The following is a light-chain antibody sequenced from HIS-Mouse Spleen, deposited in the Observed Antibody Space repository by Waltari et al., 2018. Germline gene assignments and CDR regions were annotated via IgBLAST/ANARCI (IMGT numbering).Light chain of an antibody. CDR2: WAS. CDR1: QSVLYSSNNKNY. V-gene: IGKV4-1*01. CDR3: QQYYSTPLT. J-gene: IGKJ3*01. Sequence: DIGIAQSPDSLAVSLGERATINCKSSQSVLYSSNNKNYLAWYQQKPGQPPKLLIYWASTRESGVPDRFSGSGSGTDFTLTISSLQAEDVAVYYCQQYYSTPLTFGPGTKVDIK.